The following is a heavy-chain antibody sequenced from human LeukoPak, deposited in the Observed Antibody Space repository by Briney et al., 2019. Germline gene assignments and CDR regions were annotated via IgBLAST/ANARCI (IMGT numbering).Heavy chain of an antibody. V-gene: IGHV4-38-2*02. Sequence: SETLSLTCTVSGYFINSGYYWGWIRQPPGKGLEWIGSINHSGNVYYSPSLRSRVTISVDTSKNQFSLNLYSVTAADTAVYYCARDNVPGYFDCWGQGPLVTVSS. CDR1: GYFINSGYY. D-gene: IGHD2-8*01. CDR2: INHSGNV. J-gene: IGHJ4*02. CDR3: ARDNVPGYFDC.